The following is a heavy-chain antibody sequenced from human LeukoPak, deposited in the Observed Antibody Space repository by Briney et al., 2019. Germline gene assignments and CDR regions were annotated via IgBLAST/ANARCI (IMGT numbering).Heavy chain of an antibody. D-gene: IGHD6-19*01. J-gene: IGHJ5*02. V-gene: IGHV4-59*01. CDR1: GGSISSYY. CDR2: IYYSGIT. CDR3: AGGPPTMAGTPSS. Sequence: SERLSLTCTVSGGSISSYYWSWSRQPPGKRLEWIGYIYYSGITNYNPSLNSGVSISVDTSKNQFSLKLSSVTAADTAVYYCAGGPPTMAGTPSSWGQGTLGTVSS.